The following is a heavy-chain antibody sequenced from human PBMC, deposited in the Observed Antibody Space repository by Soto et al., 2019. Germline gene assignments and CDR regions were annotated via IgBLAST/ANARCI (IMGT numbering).Heavy chain of an antibody. CDR2: IYTSGST. CDR1: GGSISSYY. V-gene: IGHV4-4*07. D-gene: IGHD3-9*01. J-gene: IGHJ4*02. CDR3: ARGVLRYFDWRQYYFDS. Sequence: SETLSLTCTVSGGSISSYYWSWIRQPAGKGLEWIGRIYTSGSTNYNPSLKSRVTMSVDTSKNQFSLKLSSVTAADTAVYYCARGVLRYFDWRQYYFDSWGQGTLVTVSS.